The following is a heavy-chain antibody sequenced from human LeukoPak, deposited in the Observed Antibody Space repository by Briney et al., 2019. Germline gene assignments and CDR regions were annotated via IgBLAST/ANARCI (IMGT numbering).Heavy chain of an antibody. CDR1: GGTFSNYA. D-gene: IGHD3-9*01. CDR3: ARMGDILTGSGPFDP. Sequence: VASVKVSCKASGGTFSNYAISWVRQAPGQGLEWMGRITPILGITNYAQKFQGRVTITADRSTSTAYMELSSLRSEDTAVYYCARMGDILTGSGPFDPWGQGTLVTVSS. V-gene: IGHV1-69*04. CDR2: ITPILGIT. J-gene: IGHJ5*02.